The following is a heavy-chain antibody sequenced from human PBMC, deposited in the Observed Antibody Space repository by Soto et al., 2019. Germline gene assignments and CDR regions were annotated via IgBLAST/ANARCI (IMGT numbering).Heavy chain of an antibody. D-gene: IGHD3-3*01. CDR2: INPSGGST. CDR3: ARSGGERITIFGVGNHGPTYFDY. J-gene: IGHJ4*02. CDR1: GYTFTSYY. Sequence: ASVKVSCKASGYTFTSYYMHWVRQAPGQGLEWMGIINPSGGSTSYAQKFQGRVTMTRDTSTSTVYMELSSLRSEDTAVYYCARSGGERITIFGVGNHGPTYFDYWGQG. V-gene: IGHV1-46*01.